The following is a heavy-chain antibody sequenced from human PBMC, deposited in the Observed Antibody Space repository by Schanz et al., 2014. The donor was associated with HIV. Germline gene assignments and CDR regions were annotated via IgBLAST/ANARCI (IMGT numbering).Heavy chain of an antibody. CDR3: ARVHYYASGSYYTESGAFDI. CDR2: INSDGSST. Sequence: GQLVESGGGVVQPGRSLRLSCAVSGFTFSNYGMHWVRQAPGKGLVWVSRINSDGSSTSYADSVKGRFTISRDNAKNTLYLQMNSLRAEDTAVYYCARVHYYASGSYYTESGAFDIWGQGTMVTVSS. D-gene: IGHD3-10*01. V-gene: IGHV3-74*02. J-gene: IGHJ3*02. CDR1: GFTFSNYG.